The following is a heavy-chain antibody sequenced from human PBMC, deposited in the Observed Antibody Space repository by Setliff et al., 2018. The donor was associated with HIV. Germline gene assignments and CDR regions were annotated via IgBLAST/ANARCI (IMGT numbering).Heavy chain of an antibody. CDR3: ARDRRGSSRFYFDY. Sequence: LRLSCAASGFTFGDYSVNWVRQAPGKGLEWVSYISSSSGTIYYADSVKGRFTISRDNAKMYLHMNSLRAEDTAVYYCARDRRGSSRFYFDYWGQGTLVTVSS. CDR1: GFTFGDYS. J-gene: IGHJ4*02. CDR2: ISSSSGTI. D-gene: IGHD6-13*01. V-gene: IGHV3-48*01.